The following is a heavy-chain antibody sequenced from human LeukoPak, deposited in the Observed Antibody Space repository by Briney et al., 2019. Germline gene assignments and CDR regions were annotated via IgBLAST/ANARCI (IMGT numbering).Heavy chain of an antibody. CDR2: IIPIFGTA. CDR1: GGTFSSYT. Sequence: SVKVSCKASGGTFSSYTISWVRQAPGQGLEWMGRIIPIFGTANYAQKFQGRVTITTDESTSTAYMELSSLRSEDTAVYYCARDDTRGYSNYVWFDPWGQGTLVTVSS. J-gene: IGHJ5*02. CDR3: ARDDTRGYSNYVWFDP. D-gene: IGHD4-11*01. V-gene: IGHV1-69*05.